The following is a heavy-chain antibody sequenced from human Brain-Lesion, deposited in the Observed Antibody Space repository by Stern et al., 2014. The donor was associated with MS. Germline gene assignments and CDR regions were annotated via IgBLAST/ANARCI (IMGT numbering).Heavy chain of an antibody. J-gene: IGHJ6*02. CDR3: ARDQRGITIFGVVTDYYYLGMDV. V-gene: IGHV1-2*02. D-gene: IGHD3-3*01. CDR2: INPNTGGT. Sequence: QVQLMQSGAEVKKPGASVKVSCKTSGYIFTGYYINWVRQAPGQGLEWMAWINPNTGGTKYAQKFQGRVTMSRDTSISTAYVELSSLTSDDTAVYYCARDQRGITIFGVVTDYYYLGMDVWGQGTTVTVSS. CDR1: GYIFTGYY.